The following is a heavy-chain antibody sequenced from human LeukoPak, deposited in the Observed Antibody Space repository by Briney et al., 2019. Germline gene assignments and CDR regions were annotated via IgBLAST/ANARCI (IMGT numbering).Heavy chain of an antibody. J-gene: IGHJ4*02. Sequence: PGGSMRLSCTASGVTFGDYAMSWGRQAPGKGLEWVGFIRSKAYGGTTEYAASVKGRFTISRDDSKSLAYLQMNSLKTEDTAVYYCTRDFFWWEYYDILTGKVAPGVDDNNDYWGQGTLVTVSS. D-gene: IGHD3-9*01. V-gene: IGHV3-49*04. CDR2: IRSKAYGGTT. CDR3: TRDFFWWEYYDILTGKVAPGVDDNNDY. CDR1: GVTFGDYA.